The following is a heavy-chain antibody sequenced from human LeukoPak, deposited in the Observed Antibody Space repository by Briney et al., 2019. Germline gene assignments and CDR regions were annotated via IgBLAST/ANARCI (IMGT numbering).Heavy chain of an antibody. Sequence: GGSLRLSCAASGFTFSNYWVHWVRQAAGKGLLWVSSINSDGTSTSHADFVEGRFTISRDNTENSLYMQMDSLRDEDTAVYYCVRDFLGESGAGGPWGQGTLVTVSS. CDR3: VRDFLGESGAGGP. D-gene: IGHD3-10*01. CDR1: GFTFSNYW. V-gene: IGHV3-74*01. CDR2: INSDGTST. J-gene: IGHJ5*02.